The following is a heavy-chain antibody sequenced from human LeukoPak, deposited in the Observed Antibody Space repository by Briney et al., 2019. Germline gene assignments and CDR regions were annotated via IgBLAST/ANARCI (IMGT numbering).Heavy chain of an antibody. J-gene: IGHJ4*02. V-gene: IGHV3-74*01. CDR2: INSDGRST. CDR3: ARSISERYSFDY. Sequence: QSGGSLRLSCAASKFTFSSYWMHWVRQAPGKGLVWVSRINSDGRSTSYADSVKGRFSISRDNAKNTLYLQMNSLRAEDTAVYYCARSISERYSFDYWGQGTLVTVSS. CDR1: KFTFSSYW. D-gene: IGHD1-26*01.